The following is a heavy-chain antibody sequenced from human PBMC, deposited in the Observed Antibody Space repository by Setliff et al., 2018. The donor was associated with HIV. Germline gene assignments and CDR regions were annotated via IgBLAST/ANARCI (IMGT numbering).Heavy chain of an antibody. CDR1: GFTFRSYW. V-gene: IGHV3-74*01. CDR2: INSDGSTT. J-gene: IGHJ4*02. Sequence: GGSLRLSCVASGFTFRSYWMHWVRQAPGKGLVWVSLINSDGSTTNYADSVKGRFTISSDKAKNTVYLQINSLRAEDTAVYYCAFGGGWLHDYWGQGTLVTVSS. CDR3: AFGGGWLHDY. D-gene: IGHD3-10*01.